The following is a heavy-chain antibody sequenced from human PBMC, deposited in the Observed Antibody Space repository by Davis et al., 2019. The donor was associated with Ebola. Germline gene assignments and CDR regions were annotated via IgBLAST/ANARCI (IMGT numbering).Heavy chain of an antibody. CDR2: IYHSGST. CDR1: GGSISSSNW. J-gene: IGHJ6*02. D-gene: IGHD3-22*01. Sequence: MPSETLSLTCAVSGGSISSSNWWSWVRQPPGKGLEWIGEIYHSGSTNYNPSLKSRVTISVDKSKNQFSLKLSSVTAADTAVYYCARGSRLLLRRGYYYYGMDVWGQGTTVTVSS. CDR3: ARGSRLLLRRGYYYYGMDV. V-gene: IGHV4-4*02.